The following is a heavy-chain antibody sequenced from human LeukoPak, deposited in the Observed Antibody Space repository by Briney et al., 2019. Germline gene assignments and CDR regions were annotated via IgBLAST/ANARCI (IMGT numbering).Heavy chain of an antibody. Sequence: ASVKVSCKASGYTFTSYDINWVRQATGQGLEWMGWMNPNSGNTGYAQKFQGRVTMTRNTSISTAYMELSSLRSEDTAVYYCARYYYDSSGYYYVFYYYYGMDVWGQGTTVTVSS. CDR1: GYTFTSYD. CDR3: ARYYYDSSGYYYVFYYYYGMDV. J-gene: IGHJ6*02. V-gene: IGHV1-8*01. CDR2: MNPNSGNT. D-gene: IGHD3-22*01.